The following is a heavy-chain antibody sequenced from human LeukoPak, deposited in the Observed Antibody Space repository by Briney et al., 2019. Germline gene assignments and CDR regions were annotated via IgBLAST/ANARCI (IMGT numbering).Heavy chain of an antibody. V-gene: IGHV3-23*01. CDR3: AKDRDDFWSGYYIDY. J-gene: IGHJ4*02. Sequence: GGSLRLSCEASGFTFRTYAMTWVRQAPGKGLEWVSTISGSGSITYYATSLKGRFTISRDNSKSTLYLQMNSLRAEDTAVYYCAKDRDDFWSGYYIDYWGQGTLVTVSS. CDR1: GFTFRTYA. D-gene: IGHD3-3*01. CDR2: ISGSGSIT.